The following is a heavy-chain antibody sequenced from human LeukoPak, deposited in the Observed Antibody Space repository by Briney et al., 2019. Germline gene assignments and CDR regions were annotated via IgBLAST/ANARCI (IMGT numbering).Heavy chain of an antibody. D-gene: IGHD6-13*01. CDR1: GYTFIGHY. V-gene: IGHV1-2*06. J-gene: IGHJ4*02. CDR3: ATGPSSSGGAY. CDR2: IDPNSGAT. Sequence: ASVKVSCKASGYTFIGHYIHWVRQAPGQGLEWMGRIDPNSGATNYVQKFRGRVTITRDTSISTAYMDLNTLTSDDTAVYYCATGPSSSGGAYWGQGTLVTVSS.